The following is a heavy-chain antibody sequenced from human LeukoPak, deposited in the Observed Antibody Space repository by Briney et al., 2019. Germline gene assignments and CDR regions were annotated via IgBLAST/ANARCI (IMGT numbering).Heavy chain of an antibody. J-gene: IGHJ4*02. D-gene: IGHD6-19*01. CDR3: ARGRPGGAVAGQIDY. CDR1: GGSFSGYY. Sequence: SETLSLTCAVYGGSFSGYYWSWIRQPPGKGLEWIGEINHSGSTYYNPSLKSRVTISVDTSKNQFSLKLSSVTAADTAVYYCARGRPGGAVAGQIDYWGQGTLVTVSS. V-gene: IGHV4-34*01. CDR2: INHSGST.